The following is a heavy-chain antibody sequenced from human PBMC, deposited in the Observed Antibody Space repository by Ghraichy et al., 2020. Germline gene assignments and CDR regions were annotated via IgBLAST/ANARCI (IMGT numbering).Heavy chain of an antibody. V-gene: IGHV1-8*01. CDR3: ARVPVARSDGYNRKFDS. Sequence: ASVKVSCKASRYTFSSYDINWVRQAAGQGLEWMGWMNPNSGNTGYAQKFQGRVTMTRDTSITTAYMELSGLTSEDTAVYYCARVPVARSDGYNRKFDSWGQGTLVTVSS. CDR1: RYTFSSYD. CDR2: MNPNSGNT. J-gene: IGHJ4*02. D-gene: IGHD5-24*01.